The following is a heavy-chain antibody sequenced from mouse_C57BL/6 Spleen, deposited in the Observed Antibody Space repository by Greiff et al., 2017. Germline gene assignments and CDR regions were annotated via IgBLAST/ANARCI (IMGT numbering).Heavy chain of an antibody. J-gene: IGHJ2*01. D-gene: IGHD2-3*01. V-gene: IGHV1-26*01. CDR3: ARWLLFYFDY. Sequence: EVQLQQSGPELVKPGASVKISCKASGYTFTDYYMNWVKQSHGKSLEWIGDINPNNGGTSYNQKFKGKATLTVDKSSSTAYMALRSLTSEDSAVYYCARWLLFYFDYWGQGTTLTVSS. CDR2: INPNNGGT. CDR1: GYTFTDYY.